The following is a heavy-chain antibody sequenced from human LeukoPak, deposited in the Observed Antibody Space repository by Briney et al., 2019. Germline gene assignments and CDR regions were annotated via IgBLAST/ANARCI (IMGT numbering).Heavy chain of an antibody. D-gene: IGHD3-16*02. CDR3: ARDYYDYAWGSYRYLDY. V-gene: IGHV4-39*07. J-gene: IGHJ4*02. CDR1: GGSISSSSYY. Sequence: SETLSLTCTVSGGSISSSSYYWGWIRQPPGKGLEWIGSIYYSGSTYYNPSLKSRVTISVDTSKNQFSLKLSSVTAADTAVYYCARDYYDYAWGSYRYLDYWGQGTLVTVSS. CDR2: IYYSGST.